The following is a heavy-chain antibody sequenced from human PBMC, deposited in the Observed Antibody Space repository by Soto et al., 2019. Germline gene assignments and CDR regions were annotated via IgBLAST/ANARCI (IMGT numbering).Heavy chain of an antibody. CDR1: GFTFTASA. J-gene: IGHJ6*02. V-gene: IGHV1-58*01. CDR3: AGGGYAKLLYYPSSYYYGMDA. CDR2: LVGGSGKT. Sequence: QMQLVQSGPEVQKPGTSVKVSCKASGFTFTASAVQWVRQARGQRLEWIGWLVGGSGKTNYAENFRERVTITRDTSTSTAYMEVTGLRSEDTAVYYCAGGGYAKLLYYPSSYYYGMDAWGQGTTVTVSS. D-gene: IGHD3-22*01.